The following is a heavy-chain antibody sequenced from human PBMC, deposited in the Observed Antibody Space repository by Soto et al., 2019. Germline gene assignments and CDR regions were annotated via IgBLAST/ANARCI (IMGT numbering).Heavy chain of an antibody. Sequence: ASVKVSCEASGYTFTHYYMHWVRQAPGQGLEWMGIINPNGGSTTYAQRFRAGFTMTRGTSTSTVYMELSSLRSEDSAVYYCATSVNSAMAFDYWGQGTLVTVSS. CDR1: GYTFTHYY. CDR3: ATSVNSAMAFDY. V-gene: IGHV1-46*01. CDR2: INPNGGST. J-gene: IGHJ4*02. D-gene: IGHD5-18*01.